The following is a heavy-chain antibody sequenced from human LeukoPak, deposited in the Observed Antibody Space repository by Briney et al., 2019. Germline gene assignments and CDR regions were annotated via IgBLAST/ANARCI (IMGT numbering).Heavy chain of an antibody. CDR3: ARGILTTVTN. J-gene: IGHJ4*02. CDR1: GGSISSYY. Sequence: PSETLSLTCTVSGGSISSYYWSWIRQPAGKGLEWIGRMYSSGSTNYNPSLKSRVTMSLVTSKNQFSLKLSSVTVADTAVYYCARGILTTVTNWGQGTLVTVSS. CDR2: MYSSGST. V-gene: IGHV4-4*07. D-gene: IGHD4-17*01.